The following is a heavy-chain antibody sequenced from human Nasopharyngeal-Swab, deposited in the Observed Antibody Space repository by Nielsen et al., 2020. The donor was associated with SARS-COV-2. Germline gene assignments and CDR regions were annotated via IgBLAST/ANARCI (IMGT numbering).Heavy chain of an antibody. CDR2: ISYDGSNK. V-gene: IGHV3-30*18. CDR1: GFTFSTYG. D-gene: IGHD2-2*01. J-gene: IGHJ4*02. Sequence: GESLKISCAASGFTFSTYGMHWVRQAPGKGLEWVAVISYDGSNKYYEDSVKGRFTISRDNSKNTQYLQMNSLRAEDTAVYYCAEDQEPVIVPAAMSPFDYWGQGTLVTVSS. CDR3: AEDQEPVIVPAAMSPFDY.